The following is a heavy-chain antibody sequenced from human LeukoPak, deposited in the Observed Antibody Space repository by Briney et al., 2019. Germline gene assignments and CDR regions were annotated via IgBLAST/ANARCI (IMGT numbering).Heavy chain of an antibody. CDR1: GYTFTDYY. D-gene: IGHD1-26*01. CDR3: ASWSYWT. V-gene: IGHV1-2*06. Sequence: GASVKVSCKASGYTFTDYYMHWVRQAPGQGLQWMGRINPSSGGTNYAQKFQGRVTMTRDKSINTAYMELGRLRSDDTAVCYCASWSYWTWGQGTLVTVSS. CDR2: INPSSGGT. J-gene: IGHJ5*02.